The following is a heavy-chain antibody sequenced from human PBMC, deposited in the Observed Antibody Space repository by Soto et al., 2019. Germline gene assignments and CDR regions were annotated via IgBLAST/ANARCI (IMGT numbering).Heavy chain of an antibody. J-gene: IGHJ4*02. V-gene: IGHV4-34*01. CDR2: INHIGIT. D-gene: IGHD2-15*01. CDR3: ARGYAINWHTPHY. Sequence: QVQLQQWGAGLLKPSETLSLTCAVYGGSFSGFYWSWIRQSPGKGLEWIGEINHIGITNYNPSLKSRVTRSVDTSKNQFSLKLSSVTAADTAVYYCARGYAINWHTPHYWGQGTLVTVSS. CDR1: GGSFSGFY.